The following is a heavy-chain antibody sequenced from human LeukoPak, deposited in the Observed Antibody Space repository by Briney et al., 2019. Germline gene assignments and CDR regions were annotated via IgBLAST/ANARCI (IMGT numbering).Heavy chain of an antibody. Sequence: ASVKVSCKASGYTFTGYYMHWVRQAPGQGLEWMGWINPNSGGTNYAEKFQGRVTMTRDTSISTAYMELNSLRSDDTAVYFCARDSSGSYYSRLGYWGQGTLVTVSS. V-gene: IGHV1-2*02. CDR2: INPNSGGT. CDR3: ARDSSGSYYSRLGY. CDR1: GYTFTGYY. D-gene: IGHD1-26*01. J-gene: IGHJ4*02.